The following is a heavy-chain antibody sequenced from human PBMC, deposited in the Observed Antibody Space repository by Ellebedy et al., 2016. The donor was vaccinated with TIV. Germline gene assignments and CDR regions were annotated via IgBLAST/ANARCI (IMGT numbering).Heavy chain of an antibody. D-gene: IGHD6-13*01. CDR1: GFTFSYYS. CDR2: ISHDGSNK. CDR3: TRGSSSRGYFDS. V-gene: IGHV3-30*09. J-gene: IGHJ4*02. Sequence: GESLKISCAASGFTFSYYSMHWVRQAPGKGLEWVAVISHDGSNKYHAESVKGRFAISRDDSKNTLYPQMNTLRTEDTAVYFCTRGSSSRGYFDSWGQGTLVTVSS.